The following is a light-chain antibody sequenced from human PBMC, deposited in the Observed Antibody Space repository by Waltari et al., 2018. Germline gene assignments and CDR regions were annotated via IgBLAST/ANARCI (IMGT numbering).Light chain of an antibody. CDR2: ATS. CDR1: QRINNY. CDR3: QQSSTIPLT. V-gene: IGKV1-39*01. J-gene: IGKJ4*01. Sequence: DIQMTQSPSSLSASVGDRVTITCRASQRINNYLNWYKQTPGKTPKLLIYATSNLQSGVPSRFSGSGSGTDFTLTISSLQPEDFAMYYCQQSSTIPLTFGGGTKVEI.